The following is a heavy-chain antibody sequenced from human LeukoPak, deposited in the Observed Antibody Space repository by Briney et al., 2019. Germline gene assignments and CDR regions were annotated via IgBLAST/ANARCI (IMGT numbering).Heavy chain of an antibody. J-gene: IGHJ6*04. CDR3: TRGGYCSSTSCYKNGMDV. D-gene: IGHD2-2*02. CDR2: ISSSGSTI. V-gene: IGHV3-48*03. Sequence: GGSLRLSCAASGFTFSSYEMNWVRQAPGKGLEGVSYISSSGSTIYYADSVKGRFTISRENAQNSLYLQMNSLRAEDTAVYFCTRGGYCSSTSCYKNGMDVWGNGTTVTVSS. CDR1: GFTFSSYE.